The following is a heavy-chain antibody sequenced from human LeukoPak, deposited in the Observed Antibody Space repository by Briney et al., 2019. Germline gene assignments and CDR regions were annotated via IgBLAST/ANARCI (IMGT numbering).Heavy chain of an antibody. D-gene: IGHD3-22*01. CDR2: IYYSGST. V-gene: IGHV4-59*01. Sequence: PSETLSLTCTVSGGSFSSYFWSWIRQPPGKGLEWIGYIYYSGSTHYNSSLKSRVTISVDTSKNQFSLKLSSVTAADTAVYYCARPDSSGYYLPFDYWGQGTLVTVSS. CDR1: GGSFSSYF. J-gene: IGHJ4*02. CDR3: ARPDSSGYYLPFDY.